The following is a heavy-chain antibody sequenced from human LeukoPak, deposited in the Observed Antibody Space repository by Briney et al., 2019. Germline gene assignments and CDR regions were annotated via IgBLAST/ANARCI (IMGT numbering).Heavy chain of an antibody. D-gene: IGHD3-22*01. V-gene: IGHV4-34*01. Sequence: KSSETLSLTCAVYGGSFSGYYWSWIRQPPRKGLEWIGEINHSGSTNYNPSLKSRVTISVDTSKNQFSLKLSSVTAADTAVYFCARGPPTDYYDSSGFYYVFDYWGQGTLVTVSS. CDR1: GGSFSGYY. J-gene: IGHJ4*02. CDR2: INHSGST. CDR3: ARGPPTDYYDSSGFYYVFDY.